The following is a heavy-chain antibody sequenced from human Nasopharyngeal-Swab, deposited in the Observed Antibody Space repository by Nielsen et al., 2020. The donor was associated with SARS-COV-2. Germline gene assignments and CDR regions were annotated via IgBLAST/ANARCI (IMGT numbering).Heavy chain of an antibody. D-gene: IGHD6-19*01. CDR1: GFTFSSYG. J-gene: IGHJ6*02. CDR3: ASAPSIAVAAGYGMDV. CDR2: IWYDGSNK. Sequence: GESLKISCAASGFTFSSYGMHWVRQAPGKGLEWVAVIWYDGSNKYYADSVKGRFTISRDNSKTTLYLQMNSLRADDTAVYYCASAPSIAVAAGYGMDVWGQGTTVTVSS. V-gene: IGHV3-33*01.